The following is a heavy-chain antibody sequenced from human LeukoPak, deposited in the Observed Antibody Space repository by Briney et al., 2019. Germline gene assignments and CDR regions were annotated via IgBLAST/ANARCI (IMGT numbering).Heavy chain of an antibody. Sequence: PGGSLRLSCAASGFTVSSYGMTWVRQAPGKGLEWDSAFSATDGSAQYAESVRGRFTISRDNSKNSLYLQMNSLRDEDTAVYFCAKARIAAAGTGAFDVWGQGTMFTVSS. CDR3: AKARIAAAGTGAFDV. CDR1: GFTVSSYG. CDR2: FSATDGSA. D-gene: IGHD6-13*01. J-gene: IGHJ3*01. V-gene: IGHV3-23*01.